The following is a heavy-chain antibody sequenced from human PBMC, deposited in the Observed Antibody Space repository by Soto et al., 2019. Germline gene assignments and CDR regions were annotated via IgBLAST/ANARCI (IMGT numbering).Heavy chain of an antibody. CDR1: GASTVTHYH. CDR3: ALALGPTTGLDY. J-gene: IGHJ4*02. V-gene: IGHV4-31*02. Sequence: QVQLQESGPGLVKPSQTLSLTCSVSGASTVTHYHWTWIRKPPGKGLDWMGYIFNSGTTFYNPSLTSRLSISMDTSGNLFSLELRSVTAADTAVYYCALALGPTTGLDYWGQGTLVTVSS. D-gene: IGHD1-26*01. CDR2: IFNSGTT.